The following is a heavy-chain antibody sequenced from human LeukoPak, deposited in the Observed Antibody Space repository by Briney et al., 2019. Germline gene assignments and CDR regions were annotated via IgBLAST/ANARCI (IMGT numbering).Heavy chain of an antibody. D-gene: IGHD3-10*01. CDR2: ISWDGGST. CDR1: GFTFDDYT. V-gene: IGHV3-43*01. J-gene: IGHJ4*02. CDR3: AKDLSGYYYGSGSKYDLGFDY. Sequence: GGSLRLSCAASGFTFDDYTMNWVRQAPGKGLEWVSLISWDGGSTYYADSVKGRFTISRDNSKNSLYLQMNSLRTEDTALYYCAKDLSGYYYGSGSKYDLGFDYWGQGTLVTVSS.